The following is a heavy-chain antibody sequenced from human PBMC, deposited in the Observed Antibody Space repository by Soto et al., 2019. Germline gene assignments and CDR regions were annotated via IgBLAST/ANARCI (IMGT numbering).Heavy chain of an antibody. D-gene: IGHD6-19*01. CDR3: ARTIGIAVAGHFDY. Sequence: SEALSLTCTVSGGSISRYCWRWILQPSWKGLDWIGRIYPSGSTNYSPSLKSRVTISVDTSKNQFSLKLSSVTAADTAVYYCARTIGIAVAGHFDYWGQGTLVTVSS. CDR1: GGSISRYC. J-gene: IGHJ4*02. V-gene: IGHV4-4*07. CDR2: IYPSGST.